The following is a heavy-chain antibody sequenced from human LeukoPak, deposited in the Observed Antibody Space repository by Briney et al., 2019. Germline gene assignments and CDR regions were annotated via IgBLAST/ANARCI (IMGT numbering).Heavy chain of an antibody. Sequence: GGSLRLSCAASGFTFSSYWMSWVRQAPGKGLEWVANIKQDGSEKYYVDSVKGRFTISRDNVKNSLYLQMNSLRAEDTAVYYCARDLGGSYYVTLFDYWGQGTLVTVSS. J-gene: IGHJ4*02. D-gene: IGHD1-26*01. CDR2: IKQDGSEK. CDR1: GFTFSSYW. V-gene: IGHV3-7*01. CDR3: ARDLGGSYYVTLFDY.